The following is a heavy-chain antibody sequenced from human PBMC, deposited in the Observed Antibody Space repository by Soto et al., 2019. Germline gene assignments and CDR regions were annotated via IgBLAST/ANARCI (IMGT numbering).Heavy chain of an antibody. J-gene: IGHJ6*02. CDR1: GYPFTKFG. CDR2: ISGHSGGT. Sequence: QPQLVQSGVELKKPGASVRVSCKASGYPFTKFGINWVRQAPGQGLEWMGWISGHSGGTKYGPEFRERLTMVTDTSSKTAYIELRSLKADDTAVYYCAKDGGHGARMHICGMDVWGPGTTGTVSS. V-gene: IGHV1-18*01. D-gene: IGHD1-26*01. CDR3: AKDGGHGARMHICGMDV.